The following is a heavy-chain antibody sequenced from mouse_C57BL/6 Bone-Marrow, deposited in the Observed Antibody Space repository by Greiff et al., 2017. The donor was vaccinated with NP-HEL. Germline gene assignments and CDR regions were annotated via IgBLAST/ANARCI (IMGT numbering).Heavy chain of an antibody. CDR1: GYAFSSSW. CDR2: IYPGDGDT. D-gene: IGHD2-4*01. J-gene: IGHJ4*01. Sequence: VQLQESGPELVKPGASVKISCKASGYAFSSSWMNWVKQRPGKGLEWIGRIYPGDGDTNYNGKFKGKATLTADKSSSTAYMQLSSLTSEDSAVYFCARREDYDRAMDYWGQGTSDTVAS. CDR3: ARREDYDRAMDY. V-gene: IGHV1-82*01.